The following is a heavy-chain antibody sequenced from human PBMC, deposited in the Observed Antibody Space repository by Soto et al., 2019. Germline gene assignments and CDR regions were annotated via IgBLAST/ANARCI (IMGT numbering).Heavy chain of an antibody. V-gene: IGHV1-69*01. D-gene: IGHD1-26*01. Sequence: QVQLVQSGAEVKKPGSSVKVSCKASGGTFSSYSINWVRQAPGQGLEWMGEIIPIFGTANYAQKFQGRVTITADESTSTAYMELSSLRSEYTAVYYCAREGGRHSGGIDYWGQGTLVTVSS. CDR1: GGTFSSYS. CDR3: AREGGRHSGGIDY. J-gene: IGHJ4*02. CDR2: IIPIFGTA.